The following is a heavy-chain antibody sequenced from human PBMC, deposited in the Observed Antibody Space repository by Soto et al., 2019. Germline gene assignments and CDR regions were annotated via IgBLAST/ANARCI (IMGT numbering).Heavy chain of an antibody. CDR1: GGTFSSYA. V-gene: IGHV1-69*13. CDR2: IIPIFGTA. J-gene: IGHJ4*02. Sequence: ASVKVSCKASGGTFSSYAISWVRQAPGQGLEWMGGIIPIFGTANYAQKFQGRVTITADESTSTAYMELSSLRSEDTAVYYCARDMVRGVQPPSGLDYWGQGTLVTVS. D-gene: IGHD3-10*01. CDR3: ARDMVRGVQPPSGLDY.